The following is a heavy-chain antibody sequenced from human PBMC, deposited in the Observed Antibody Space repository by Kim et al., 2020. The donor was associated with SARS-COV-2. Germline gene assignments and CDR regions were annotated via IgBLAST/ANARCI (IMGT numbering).Heavy chain of an antibody. CDR2: INSDGSRT. D-gene: IGHD2-2*01. Sequence: GGSLRLSCAASGFTFSTYWMYWVRQAPGKGLVWVSRINSDGSRTNYADSVKGRFTISRDNAKNALYLQMNSLRAEDTAVYYCARPSSTSCPCYYMDVRGKGTTGTVSS. CDR3: ARPSSTSCPCYYMDV. J-gene: IGHJ6*03. V-gene: IGHV3-74*01. CDR1: GFTFSTYW.